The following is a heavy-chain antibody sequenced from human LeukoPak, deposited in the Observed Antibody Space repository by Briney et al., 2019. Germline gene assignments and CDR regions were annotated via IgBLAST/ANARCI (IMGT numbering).Heavy chain of an antibody. J-gene: IGHJ4*02. Sequence: PGRSLRLSCAASGFTFDDYAMHWVRQAPGKGLEWVAGISWNSGSIGYADSVKGRFPISRDNAKNSLYLQMNSLRAEDTALYYCAKARTGTAYYFDYWGQGTLLTVPS. CDR2: ISWNSGSI. D-gene: IGHD1-7*01. V-gene: IGHV3-9*01. CDR1: GFTFDDYA. CDR3: AKARTGTAYYFDY.